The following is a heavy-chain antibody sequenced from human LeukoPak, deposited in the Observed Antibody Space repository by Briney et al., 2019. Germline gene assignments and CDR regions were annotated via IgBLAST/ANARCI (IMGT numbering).Heavy chain of an antibody. CDR3: ARRVPVTKSYYHYYMDI. CDR2: INKSGDDK. J-gene: IGHJ6*03. D-gene: IGHD2-8*01. Sequence: GSLRLSCAASGFPLNSFNMNWARPAPGKGLEWVSTINKSGDDKYYRDSVKGRFTISRDDAKNLMYLQMNSLSADDTALYVCARRVPVTKSYYHYYMDIWGKGAAVIVSS. V-gene: IGHV3-21*01. CDR1: GFPLNSFN.